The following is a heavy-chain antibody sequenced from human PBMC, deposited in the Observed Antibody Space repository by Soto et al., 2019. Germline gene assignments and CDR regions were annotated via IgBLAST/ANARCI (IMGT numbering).Heavy chain of an antibody. J-gene: IGHJ6*02. CDR3: AREGDCGGDCYLEPGTFYYYYGMDV. V-gene: IGHV1-18*01. CDR2: ISAYNGNT. Sequence: ASVKVSCKASGYTFTSYGISWVRQAPGQGLEWMGWISAYNGNTNYAQKLQGRVTMTTDTSTSTAYMELRSLRSDDTAVYYCAREGDCGGDCYLEPGTFYYYYGMDVWGQGTTVTVSS. CDR1: GYTFTSYG. D-gene: IGHD2-21*02.